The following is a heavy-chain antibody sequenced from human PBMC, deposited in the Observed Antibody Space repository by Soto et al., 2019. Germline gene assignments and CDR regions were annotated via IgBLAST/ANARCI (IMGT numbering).Heavy chain of an antibody. CDR1: GFTFDDYA. CDR3: AKDGSSSSRSLFEYFQH. J-gene: IGHJ1*01. CDR2: ISWNSGSI. D-gene: IGHD2-2*01. Sequence: PGGSLRLSCAASGFTFDDYAMHWVRQAPGKGLEWVSGISWNSGSIGYADSVKGRFTISRDNAKNSLYLQMNSLRAEDTALYYCAKDGSSSSRSLFEYFQHWGQGTLVTVSS. V-gene: IGHV3-9*01.